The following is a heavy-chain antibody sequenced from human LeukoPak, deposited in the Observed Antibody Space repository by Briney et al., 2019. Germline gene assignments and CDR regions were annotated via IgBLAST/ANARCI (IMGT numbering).Heavy chain of an antibody. CDR2: IYYSGST. D-gene: IGHD2-15*01. Sequence: SETLSLTCTVSGGSISSSSYYWGWIRQPPGKGLEWIGSIYYSGSTYYNPSLKSRVTISVDTSKNQFSLKLSSVTAADTAEYYCARRPVVAARPNAFDIWGQGTMVTVSS. CDR3: ARRPVVAARPNAFDI. J-gene: IGHJ3*02. CDR1: GGSISSSSYY. V-gene: IGHV4-39*01.